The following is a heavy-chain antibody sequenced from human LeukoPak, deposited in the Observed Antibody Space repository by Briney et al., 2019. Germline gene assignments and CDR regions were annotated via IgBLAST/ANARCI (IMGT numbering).Heavy chain of an antibody. CDR2: IYTSGST. V-gene: IGHV4-4*07. Sequence: PSETLSLTCTVSGGSVSDYYWSWIRQPAGKGLEWIGRIYTSGSTNYNPSLKSRVTISVDTSKNQFSLKLSSVTAADTAVYYCARLTMVRGNYWGQGTLVTVSS. J-gene: IGHJ4*02. CDR3: ARLTMVRGNY. CDR1: GGSVSDYY. D-gene: IGHD3-10*01.